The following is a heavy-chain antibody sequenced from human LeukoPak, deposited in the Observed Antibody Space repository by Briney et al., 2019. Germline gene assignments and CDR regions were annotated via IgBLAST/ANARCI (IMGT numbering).Heavy chain of an antibody. D-gene: IGHD5-18*01. CDR3: AKDINEGYSCVPDAFDI. CDR1: GFTFDDYA. Sequence: GGSLRLSCAASGFTFDDYAMHWGRQAPGKGLEWVSLISGDGGSTYYADSVKGRFTISRDNSKNSLYLQMNSLRTEDTALYYCAKDINEGYSCVPDAFDIWGQGTMVTVSS. J-gene: IGHJ3*02. CDR2: ISGDGGST. V-gene: IGHV3-43*02.